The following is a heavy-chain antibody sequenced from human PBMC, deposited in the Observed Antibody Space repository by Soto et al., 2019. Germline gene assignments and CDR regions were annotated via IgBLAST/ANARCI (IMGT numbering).Heavy chain of an antibody. D-gene: IGHD1-1*01. J-gene: IGHJ3*02. V-gene: IGHV1-69*02. CDR2: IIPILGIA. CDR3: ARGPTLNWNDGVSAFDI. Sequence: SVKVSCKASGGTFSSYTISWVRQAPGQGFEWMGRIIPILGIANYAQKFQGRVTITADKSTSTAYMELSSLRSEDTAVYYCARGPTLNWNDGVSAFDIWGQGTMVTVSS. CDR1: GGTFSSYT.